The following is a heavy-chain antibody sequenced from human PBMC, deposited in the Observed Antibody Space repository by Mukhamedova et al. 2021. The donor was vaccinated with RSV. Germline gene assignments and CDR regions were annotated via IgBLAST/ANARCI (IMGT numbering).Heavy chain of an antibody. V-gene: IGHV1-18*01. CDR3: ARDREAVAGPYYFDY. D-gene: IGHD6-19*01. J-gene: IGHJ4*02. Sequence: GQGLEWMGWISAYNGNTNYAQKLQGRVTMTTDTSTSTAYMELRSLRSDDTAVYYCARDREAVAGPYYFDYWGQGTLGTVS. CDR2: ISAYNGNT.